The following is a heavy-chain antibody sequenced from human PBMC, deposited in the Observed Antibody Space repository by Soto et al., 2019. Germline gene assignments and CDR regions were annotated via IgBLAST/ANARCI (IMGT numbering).Heavy chain of an antibody. CDR3: TTGSVEGI. CDR2: IKTSAGGGAT. CDR1: GFSFNEAW. J-gene: IGHJ6*02. D-gene: IGHD2-15*01. Sequence: EVQLVESAGGLVKPGGSLRLSCVASGFSFNEAWMNWVRQAPGQGLEWFGRIKTSAGGGATNYAAPVQGRFTISRDDSKNTLYLHMNCLRTEDTVIYYCTTGSVEGIWGQGTTVIVSS. V-gene: IGHV3-15*07.